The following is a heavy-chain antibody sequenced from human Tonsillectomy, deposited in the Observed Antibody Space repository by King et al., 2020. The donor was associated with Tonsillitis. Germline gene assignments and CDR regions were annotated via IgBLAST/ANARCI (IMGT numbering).Heavy chain of an antibody. J-gene: IGHJ4*02. V-gene: IGHV3-21*01. CDR1: GFTFTTYG. D-gene: IGHD6-19*01. CDR2: ISGNSDDT. Sequence: VQLVESGGGLVKPGGSLRLSCTASGFTFTTYGWNWVRQAPGKGLEWVSFISGNSDDTYFADSVKGRFTISRHNAKHSLYLQMNSLRAEDTAVYFCATNRIAVSNTPYYFEYWGQGSLVTVSS. CDR3: ATNRIAVSNTPYYFEY.